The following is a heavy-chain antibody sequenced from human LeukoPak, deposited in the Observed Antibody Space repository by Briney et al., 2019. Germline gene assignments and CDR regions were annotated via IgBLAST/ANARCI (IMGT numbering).Heavy chain of an antibody. CDR2: MNPNSGHT. Sequence: ASVKVSCKASGYTFTSYDINWVRQATGQGLEWMGWMNPNSGHTGYAQKFQGRVTITRNTSISTAYMELSSLRSEDTAVYYCARYYSGWYYFDYWGQGTLVTVSS. CDR1: GYTFTSYD. CDR3: ARYYSGWYYFDY. D-gene: IGHD6-19*01. V-gene: IGHV1-8*03. J-gene: IGHJ4*02.